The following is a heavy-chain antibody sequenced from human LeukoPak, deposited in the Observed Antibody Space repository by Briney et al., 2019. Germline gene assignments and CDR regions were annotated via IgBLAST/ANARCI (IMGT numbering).Heavy chain of an antibody. CDR1: GFTVSRNS. CDR2: INNDGSST. J-gene: IGHJ4*02. CDR3: VRERNNFWSGHHSIFDS. Sequence: GGSLRLSCAASGFTVSRNSMSWVRQAPGKGLVWLSRINNDGSSTIYADSVKGRFTFSRDNAENTLFLEMSSLRVEDTAVYYCVRERNNFWSGHHSIFDSWGQGTPVTVSS. D-gene: IGHD3-3*01. V-gene: IGHV3-74*01.